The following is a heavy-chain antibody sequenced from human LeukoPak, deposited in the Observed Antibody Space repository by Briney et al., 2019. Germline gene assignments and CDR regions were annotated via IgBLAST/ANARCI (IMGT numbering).Heavy chain of an antibody. Sequence: QPGGSLRLSCAASGFTFSSYEMNWVRQAPGKGLEWVSYISSSGSTIYYADSVKGRFTISRDNAKNSLYLQMNSLRAEDTAVYYCAREGHDTLTGPNYYYYYGMDVWGQGTTVTVSS. CDR2: ISSSGSTI. V-gene: IGHV3-48*03. CDR3: AREGHDTLTGPNYYYYYGMDV. CDR1: GFTFSSYE. J-gene: IGHJ6*02. D-gene: IGHD3-9*01.